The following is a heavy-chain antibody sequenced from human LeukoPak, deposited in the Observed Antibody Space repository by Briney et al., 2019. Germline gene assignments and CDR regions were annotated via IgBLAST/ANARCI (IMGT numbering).Heavy chain of an antibody. D-gene: IGHD3-22*01. V-gene: IGHV4-39*01. Sequence: PSETLSLTCTVSGASISSSSHYWGWILQPPGEGLEWIGIIHYSGSTYYKLSLRSRVTMSVDTSNNQFSLKPSSVTAADTAVYYCARHQRISGSGYYLDYWGQGTLVAVSS. CDR2: IHYSGST. CDR1: GASISSSSHY. CDR3: ARHQRISGSGYYLDY. J-gene: IGHJ4*02.